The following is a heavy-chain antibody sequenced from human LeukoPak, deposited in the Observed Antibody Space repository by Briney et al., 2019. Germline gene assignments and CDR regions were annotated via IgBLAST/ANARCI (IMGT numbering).Heavy chain of an antibody. CDR2: INIDGSST. J-gene: IGHJ4*02. Sequence: GGSLRLSCAASGFAFSSLYMHWVRQAPGKGLVWVSRINIDGSSTTYADSVKGRFTISRDNTKNTMYLQMNSLRAEDTAVYYCARAITLSRSPAYWGQGTLVTVSS. V-gene: IGHV3-74*01. D-gene: IGHD1-14*01. CDR3: ARAITLSRSPAY. CDR1: GFAFSSLY.